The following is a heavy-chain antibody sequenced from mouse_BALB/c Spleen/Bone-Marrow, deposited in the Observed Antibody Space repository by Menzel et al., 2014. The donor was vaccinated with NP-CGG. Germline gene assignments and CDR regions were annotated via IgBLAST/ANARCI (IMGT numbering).Heavy chain of an antibody. CDR2: ISNGGGST. CDR1: GFTFSSYI. CDR3: ARQGVYYGKTYYAMDY. Sequence: EVQGVESGGGLVQPGGSLKISCAASGFTFSSYIMSWVRQTPEKRLEWVAYISNGGGSTYYPDTVKGRFTISRDNAKNTLYLQMFSLKSEDTAMYYCARQGVYYGKTYYAMDYWGQGTSVTVSS. V-gene: IGHV5-12-2*01. J-gene: IGHJ4*01. D-gene: IGHD2-1*01.